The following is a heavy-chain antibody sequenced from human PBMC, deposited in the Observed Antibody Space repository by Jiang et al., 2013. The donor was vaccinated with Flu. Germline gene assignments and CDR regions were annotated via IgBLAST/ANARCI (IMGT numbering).Heavy chain of an antibody. CDR1: GGSISSYY. CDR2: IYYSGST. D-gene: IGHD1-26*01. J-gene: IGHJ6*02. V-gene: IGHV4-59*12. Sequence: LLKPSETLSLTCTVSGGSISSYYWSWIRQPPGKGLEWIGYIYYSGSTNYNPSLKSRITISVDTSKNQVSLKLSSVTAADTAVYFCARGLLRYSGTYWRYYYCAMDVWGQGTTVTVSS. CDR3: ARGLLRYSGTYWRYYYCAMDV.